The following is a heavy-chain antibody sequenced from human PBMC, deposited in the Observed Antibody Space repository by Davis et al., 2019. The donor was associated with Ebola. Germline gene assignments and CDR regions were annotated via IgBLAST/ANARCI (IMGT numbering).Heavy chain of an antibody. Sequence: GGSLRLSCAASGFTFSSYEMNWVRQAPGKGREWVSYITSSGRTISYADSVKGRFTISRDNAKNSLYLQMNSLRAEDTAVYYCAREGDYDYVWGSYLKVGFDYWVQGTLVTVSS. CDR2: ITSSGRTI. J-gene: IGHJ4*02. D-gene: IGHD3-16*02. CDR3: AREGDYDYVWGSYLKVGFDY. V-gene: IGHV3-48*03. CDR1: GFTFSSYE.